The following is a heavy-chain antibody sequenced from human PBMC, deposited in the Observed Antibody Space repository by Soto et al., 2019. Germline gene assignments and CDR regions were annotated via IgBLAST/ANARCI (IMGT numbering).Heavy chain of an antibody. V-gene: IGHV5-51*01. Sequence: RGESLKLSCTASGYIFIDYCIGWVLQMPGKGLEWMGIVYPRDSDTRYSPSFQGQVTISADRSTGTAFLQWRSLKASDTALYYCARPPLPGYSIHFNSWGQGTLVTVSS. D-gene: IGHD2-15*01. J-gene: IGHJ4*02. CDR3: ARPPLPGYSIHFNS. CDR2: VYPRDSDT. CDR1: GYIFIDYC.